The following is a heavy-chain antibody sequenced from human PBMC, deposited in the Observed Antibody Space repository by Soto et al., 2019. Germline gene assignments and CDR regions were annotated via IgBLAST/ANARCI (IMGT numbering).Heavy chain of an antibody. J-gene: IGHJ3*02. Sequence: QVHLAESGGGLVKPGGSLRLSCAASGFTFSDYYMSWIRQAPGKGLEWVSYISDTSSYTNYADSVKGRFTISRDNAKNSLYLQMNGLRAEDTAVYYCARDGGKYDTSGYYLDDAFDIWGQGTMVTVSS. CDR2: ISDTSSYT. D-gene: IGHD3-22*01. CDR3: ARDGGKYDTSGYYLDDAFDI. CDR1: GFTFSDYY. V-gene: IGHV3-11*06.